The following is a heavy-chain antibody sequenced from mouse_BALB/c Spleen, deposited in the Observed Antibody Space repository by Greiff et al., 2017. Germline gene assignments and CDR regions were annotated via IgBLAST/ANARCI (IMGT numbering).Heavy chain of an antibody. J-gene: IGHJ1*01. CDR1: GYSITSDYA. Sequence: VQLKESGPGLVKPSQSLSLTCTVTGYSITSDYAWNWIRQFPGNKLEWMGYISYSGSTSYNPSLKSRISITRDTSKNQFFLQLNSVTTEDTATYYCASPYYGNPYWYFDVWGAGTTVTVSS. D-gene: IGHD2-10*01. V-gene: IGHV3-2*02. CDR3: ASPYYGNPYWYFDV. CDR2: ISYSGST.